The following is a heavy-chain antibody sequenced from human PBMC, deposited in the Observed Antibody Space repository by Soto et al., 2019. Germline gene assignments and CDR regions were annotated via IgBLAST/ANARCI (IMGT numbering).Heavy chain of an antibody. Sequence: SETLSLTCPVSGDSISTVDYFWAWVRQPPGQALEYIGYIYKSATTYYNPSFESRVAISLDTSKSQFSLNVTSLTAADTAVYFCARGRYCLTGRCFPNWCNSWGQGTLVTVSS. CDR2: IYKSATT. D-gene: IGHD2-15*01. CDR1: GDSISTVDYF. CDR3: ARGRYCLTGRCFPNWCNS. J-gene: IGHJ5*01. V-gene: IGHV4-30-4*01.